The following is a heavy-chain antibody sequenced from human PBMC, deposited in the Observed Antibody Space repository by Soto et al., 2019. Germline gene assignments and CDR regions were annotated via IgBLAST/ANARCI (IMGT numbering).Heavy chain of an antibody. J-gene: IGHJ4*02. CDR2: IHYRGET. CDR3: ARCRDAFGFDS. D-gene: IGHD2-15*01. CDR1: GGSINSGGYY. V-gene: IGHV4-31*03. Sequence: QVQLQESGPGLVKPSETLSLTCNVSGGSINSGGYYWGWIRQPPGKGLEWIGYIHYRGETSYNPSLKSRGSISLDTSGHYVSLTLTSATAADTAVYYCARCRDAFGFDSWGQGTLVTVSS.